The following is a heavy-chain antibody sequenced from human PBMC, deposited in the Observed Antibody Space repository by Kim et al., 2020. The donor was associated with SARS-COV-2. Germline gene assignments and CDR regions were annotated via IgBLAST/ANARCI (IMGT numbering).Heavy chain of an antibody. Sequence: SVKVSCKASGGTFSSYAISWVRQAPGQGLEWMGGIIPIFGTANYAQKFQGRVTITADESTSTAYMELSSLRSEDTAVYYCARDGGGGIAVAGSLGYWGQGTLVTVSS. CDR3: ARDGGGGIAVAGSLGY. CDR1: GGTFSSYA. V-gene: IGHV1-69*13. CDR2: IIPIFGTA. D-gene: IGHD6-19*01. J-gene: IGHJ4*02.